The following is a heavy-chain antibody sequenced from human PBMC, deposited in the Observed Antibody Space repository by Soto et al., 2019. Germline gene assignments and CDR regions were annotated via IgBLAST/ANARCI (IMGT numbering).Heavy chain of an antibody. D-gene: IGHD3-3*01. CDR1: GFVFSHYW. J-gene: IGHJ3*02. V-gene: IGHV3-7*01. CDR3: ASSTIFGVVNDDAFDI. Sequence: GGSLRLSCAASGFVFSHYWMNWVRQTPGKGLEWVANIKEDGSEEYYVDSVKGRFTISRDNAKNSLYLQMNSLRAGDTAVYYCASSTIFGVVNDDAFDIGGQGTMVTVS. CDR2: IKEDGSEE.